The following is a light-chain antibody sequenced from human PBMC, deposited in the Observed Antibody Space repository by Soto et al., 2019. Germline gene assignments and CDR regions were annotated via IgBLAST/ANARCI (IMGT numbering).Light chain of an antibody. V-gene: IGKV4-1*01. CDR1: QSLLYSSNNKNY. CDR2: WAY. J-gene: IGKJ2*01. Sequence: DIVMTQSPDSLAVSLGERATINCKSSQSLLYSSNNKNYLAWYQQKPGQPPKLLISWAYTRESGVPDRFTGSGSGTDFTLTISSLQAEDVAVYYCQQCYSTPPTFGQGTRLEIK. CDR3: QQCYSTPPT.